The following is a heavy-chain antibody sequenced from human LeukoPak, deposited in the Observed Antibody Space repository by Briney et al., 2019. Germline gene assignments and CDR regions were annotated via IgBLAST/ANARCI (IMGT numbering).Heavy chain of an antibody. Sequence: GESLQISCKGSGYSFTNYWIGWVRQLPGKGLEWMGIIYPGDSDTRYSPSFQGQVTISADKSISTAYLQWSSLKASDTAMYYCARQVSAGIKTPYDSWGQGTLVTVSS. CDR1: GYSFTNYW. J-gene: IGHJ5*02. CDR3: ARQVSAGIKTPYDS. V-gene: IGHV5-51*01. D-gene: IGHD3-16*01. CDR2: IYPGDSDT.